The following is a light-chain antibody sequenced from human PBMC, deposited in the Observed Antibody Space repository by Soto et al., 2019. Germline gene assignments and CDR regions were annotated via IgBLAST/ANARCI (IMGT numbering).Light chain of an antibody. Sequence: QSALTQPASVSGALGQSITISCTGGRSDIGDYNYVSWYQQHPDTAPILIIYEVSHRPSGVSHRFSGSKSGNTASLTISGLQAEDEAEYHCSSFTTTTSLGLFGTGTKLTVL. CDR2: EVS. CDR3: SSFTTTTSLGL. J-gene: IGLJ1*01. V-gene: IGLV2-14*01. CDR1: RSDIGDYNY.